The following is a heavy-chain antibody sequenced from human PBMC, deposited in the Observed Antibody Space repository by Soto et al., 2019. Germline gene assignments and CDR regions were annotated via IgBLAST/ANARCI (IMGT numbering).Heavy chain of an antibody. CDR3: AITIFGVASPMDV. V-gene: IGHV3-NL1*01. Sequence: PGGSLRLSCAASGFTFSSYGMHWVRQAPGKGLEWVSVIYSGGSTYYADSVKGRFTISRDNSKNTLYLQMNSMRAEDTAVYYCAITIFGVASPMDVWGQGTKVSVSS. CDR1: GFTFSSYG. CDR2: IYSGGST. D-gene: IGHD3-3*01. J-gene: IGHJ6*02.